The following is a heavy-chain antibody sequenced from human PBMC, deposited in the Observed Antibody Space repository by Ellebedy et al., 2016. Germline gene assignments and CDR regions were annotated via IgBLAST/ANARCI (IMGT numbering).Heavy chain of an antibody. CDR2: IKQDGSEK. CDR1: GFSFSSCW. D-gene: IGHD3-22*01. Sequence: GGSLRLSXAASGFSFSSCWMSWVRQAPGKGLEWVANIKQDGSEKYYVDSVEGRFTISRDNAKNSLYLQMNSLRAEDTAVYYCARDSHSSGYYELDYWGQGTLVTVSS. J-gene: IGHJ4*02. V-gene: IGHV3-7*01. CDR3: ARDSHSSGYYELDY.